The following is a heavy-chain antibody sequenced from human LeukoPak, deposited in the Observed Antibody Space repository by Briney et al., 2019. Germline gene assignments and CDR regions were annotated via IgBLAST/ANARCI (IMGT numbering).Heavy chain of an antibody. CDR1: GFTFFADSY. CDR3: ARVIPAPTV. Sequence: ASVKVSCKASGFTFFADSYVHWVRQAPGQGPEWMGWINPYSGETHYSQKFQGRVTMTRDTSISALYMELRWLTSDDTATYYCARVIPAPTVRGQGTTVTVSS. V-gene: IGHV1-2*02. J-gene: IGHJ6*02. D-gene: IGHD2-2*02. CDR2: INPYSGET.